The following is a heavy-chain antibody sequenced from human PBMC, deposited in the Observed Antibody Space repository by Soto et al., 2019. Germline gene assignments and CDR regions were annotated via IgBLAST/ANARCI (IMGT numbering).Heavy chain of an antibody. CDR1: GGSFTSNNW. CDR2: IYRTGST. CDR3: ASRDPGTSVDY. J-gene: IGHJ4*02. Sequence: LSLTCAVSGGSFTSNNWWTWVRQPPGQGLEWIGEIYRTGSTNYNPSLKSRVTISLDKSENQFSLEVTSLTAADTTVYYCASRDPGTSVDYWGQGTLVTVSS. V-gene: IGHV4-4*02. D-gene: IGHD1-7*01.